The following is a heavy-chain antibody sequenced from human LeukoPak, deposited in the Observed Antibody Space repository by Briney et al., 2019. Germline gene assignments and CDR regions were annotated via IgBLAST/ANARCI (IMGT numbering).Heavy chain of an antibody. CDR2: IYYSGST. D-gene: IGHD6-6*01. J-gene: IGHJ4*02. V-gene: IGHV4-39*02. CDR3: ARDKGTSYLSSFAY. Sequence: SEALSLTCTVSGGSISSSSYYWGWIRQPPGKGLEWIGSIYYSGSTYYNPSLKSRVTISVDTSKNQFSLKLSSVTAADTAVYYCARDKGTSYLSSFAYWGQGTLVTVSS. CDR1: GGSISSSSYY.